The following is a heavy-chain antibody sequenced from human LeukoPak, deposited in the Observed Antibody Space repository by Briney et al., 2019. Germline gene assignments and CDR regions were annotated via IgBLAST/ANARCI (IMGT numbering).Heavy chain of an antibody. CDR3: AKDGGLWVSAHWGDS. Sequence: GGSLRLSCTASGFTFSSYTMTWVRQAPGKGLKWVSTITTGDGNTYYADSVKGRFTVSRDDSKNTLYLQMDSLRAEDTAVYYCAKDGGLWVSAHWGDSWGRGTLVTVSS. CDR2: ITTGDGNT. V-gene: IGHV3-23*01. D-gene: IGHD7-27*01. CDR1: GFTFSSYT. J-gene: IGHJ4*02.